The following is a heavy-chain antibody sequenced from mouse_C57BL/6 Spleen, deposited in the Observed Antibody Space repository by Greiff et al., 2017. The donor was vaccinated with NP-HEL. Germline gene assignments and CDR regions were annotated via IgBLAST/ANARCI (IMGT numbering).Heavy chain of an antibody. Sequence: VHLVESGPGLVQPSQSLSITCTVSGFSLTSYGVHWVRQSPGQGLEWLGVIWSGGSTDYNAAFISRLSISKDNSKSQVFFKMNSLQADDTAIYYCARPLITTVVAPYAMDYWGQGTSVTVSS. V-gene: IGHV2-2*01. CDR1: GFSLTSYG. CDR2: IWSGGST. J-gene: IGHJ4*01. D-gene: IGHD1-1*01. CDR3: ARPLITTVVAPYAMDY.